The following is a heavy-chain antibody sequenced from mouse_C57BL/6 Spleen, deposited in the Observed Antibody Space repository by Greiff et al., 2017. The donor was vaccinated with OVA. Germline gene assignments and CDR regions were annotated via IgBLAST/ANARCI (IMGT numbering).Heavy chain of an antibody. V-gene: IGHV3-6*01. J-gene: IGHJ2*01. Sequence: VQLQQSGPGLVKPSQSLSLTCSVTGYSITSGYYWNWIRQFPGNKLEWMGYISYDGSNNYNPSLKNRISITRDTSKNQFFLKLNSVTTEDTATYYCARDWPYDYDVGYWGQGTTLTVSS. CDR1: GYSITSGYY. CDR3: ARDWPYDYDVGY. D-gene: IGHD2-4*01. CDR2: ISYDGSN.